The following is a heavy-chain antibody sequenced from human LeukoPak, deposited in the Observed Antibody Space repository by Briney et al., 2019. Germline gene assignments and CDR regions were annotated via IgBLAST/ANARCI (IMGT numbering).Heavy chain of an antibody. V-gene: IGHV4-39*02. CDR2: NYYAGGT. CDR1: GGSISSSSYY. J-gene: IGHJ6*02. D-gene: IGHD3-10*01. CDR3: ARGFGESEYYYDGMDV. Sequence: SETLSLTCTVSGGSISSSSYYWGWIRQPPGRGLDWIGTNYYAGGTYYTPSLKSRVTISVDTSKNHFSLRLSSVTAADTAVYYCARGFGESEYYYDGMDVWGQGTTVTVSS.